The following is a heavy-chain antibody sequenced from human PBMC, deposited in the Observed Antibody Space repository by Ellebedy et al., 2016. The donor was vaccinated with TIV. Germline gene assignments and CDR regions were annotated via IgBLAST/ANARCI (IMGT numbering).Heavy chain of an antibody. Sequence: AASVKVSCKASGDSFTSYYMHWVRRAPGQGRQWMGIIDPSGGGTSYAQKFQSRVTMTRDTSTSTVYMELSSLTSEDTAVYYCARDGVRGSSGSFVDYWGQGTLVTVSS. J-gene: IGHJ4*02. V-gene: IGHV1-46*01. CDR3: ARDGVRGSSGSFVDY. CDR2: IDPSGGGT. CDR1: GDSFTSYY. D-gene: IGHD6-19*01.